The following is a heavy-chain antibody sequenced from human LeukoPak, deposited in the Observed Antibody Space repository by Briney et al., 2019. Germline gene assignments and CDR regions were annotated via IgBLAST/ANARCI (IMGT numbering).Heavy chain of an antibody. V-gene: IGHV3-64*04. CDR2: ISSNGGST. D-gene: IGHD5-12*01. J-gene: IGHJ4*02. CDR1: GFTFSSYA. Sequence: GGSLRLSCSASGFTFSSYAMHWVRQAPGKGLEYVPAISSNGGSTYYADSVKGRFTISRDNSKNTLYLQMNSLRAEDTAVYYCAKDGGGYTLAGYYFDYWGQGTLVTVSS. CDR3: AKDGGGYTLAGYYFDY.